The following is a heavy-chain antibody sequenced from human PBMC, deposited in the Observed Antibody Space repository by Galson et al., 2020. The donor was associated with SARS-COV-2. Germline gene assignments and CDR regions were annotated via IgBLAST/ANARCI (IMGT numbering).Heavy chain of an antibody. CDR1: GYTFTSYY. CDR2: ISPSGGST. J-gene: IGHJ4*02. CDR3: ARSPVYDFWSCQQSPYYFDD. Sequence: ASVKVSCKASGYTFTSYYMHWVRQAPGQGLEWMGIISPSGGSTSYAQKFQGRVTMTRDTSTSTVYMELSSLRSEDTAGDYCARSPVYDFWSCQQSPYYFDDWGQGTLVTVSS. D-gene: IGHD3-3*01. V-gene: IGHV1-46*01.